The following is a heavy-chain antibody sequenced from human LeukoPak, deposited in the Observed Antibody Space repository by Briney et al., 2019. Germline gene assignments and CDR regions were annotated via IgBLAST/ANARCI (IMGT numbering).Heavy chain of an antibody. D-gene: IGHD6-19*01. CDR1: GGSISSYY. Sequence: SETLSLTCTVSGGSISSYYWSWIRQPAGKGLEWIGRIYTSGSTNYNPSLKSRVTMSVDTSKNQLSLKLSSVTAADTAVYYCARESRYSSGWHSDYWGQGTLVTVSS. J-gene: IGHJ4*02. CDR2: IYTSGST. V-gene: IGHV4-4*07. CDR3: ARESRYSSGWHSDY.